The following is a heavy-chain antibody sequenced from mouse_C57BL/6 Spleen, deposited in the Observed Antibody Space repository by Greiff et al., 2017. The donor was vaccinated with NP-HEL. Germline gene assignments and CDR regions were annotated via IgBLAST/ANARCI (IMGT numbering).Heavy chain of an antibody. V-gene: IGHV8-8*01. CDR2: IWWDDDK. Sequence: QVTLKESGPGILQPSQTLSLTCSFSGFSLSTFGMGVGWIRQPSGKGLEWLAHIWWDDDKYYNPALKSRLTISKDTSKNQVFLKIANVDTADTATYYCARTVMSYGNYVRAMDYWGQGTSVTVSS. D-gene: IGHD2-1*01. J-gene: IGHJ4*01. CDR3: ARTVMSYGNYVRAMDY. CDR1: GFSLSTFGMG.